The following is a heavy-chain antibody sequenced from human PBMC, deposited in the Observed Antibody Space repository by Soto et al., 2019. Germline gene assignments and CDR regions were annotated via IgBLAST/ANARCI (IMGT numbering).Heavy chain of an antibody. CDR1: GGSISSGGYY. CDR2: IYYSGST. CDR3: ARDYDSYGSFDY. V-gene: IGHV4-31*03. J-gene: IGHJ4*02. D-gene: IGHD5-18*01. Sequence: SETLSLTCTVSGGSISSGGYYWSWIRQHPGKGLEWIGYIYYSGSTYYNPSLKSRVTISVDTSKNQFSLKLSSVTAADTAVYYCARDYDSYGSFDYWGQGTLVTVSS.